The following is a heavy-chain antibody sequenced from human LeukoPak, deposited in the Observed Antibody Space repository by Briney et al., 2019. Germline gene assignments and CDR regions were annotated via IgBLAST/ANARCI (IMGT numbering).Heavy chain of an antibody. CDR1: GFTFSSYS. V-gene: IGHV3-30*04. CDR2: ISYDGSNK. Sequence: PGRSLRLSCAVSGFTFSSYSMNWVRQAPGKGLEWVAIISYDGSNKYYADSVKGRFTISRDNSKNTLYLQMSSLRPEDTAVYYCARKVAAAPYFFDYWGQGTLVTVSS. J-gene: IGHJ4*02. CDR3: ARKVAAAPYFFDY. D-gene: IGHD2-15*01.